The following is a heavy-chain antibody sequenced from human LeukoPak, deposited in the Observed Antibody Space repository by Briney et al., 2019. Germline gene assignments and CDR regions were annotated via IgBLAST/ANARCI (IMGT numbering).Heavy chain of an antibody. V-gene: IGHV4-38-2*02. D-gene: IGHD1-26*01. CDR1: GYSISSGYY. Sequence: PSETLSLTCTVSGYSISSGYYWAWIRPPPGKGLEWIGTIYHSGSTYSNPSLKSRVTILVDTSKNQFSLRLSSVTAADTAVYYCARETGTYSAFDYWGQGTLVTVSS. CDR3: ARETGTYSAFDY. J-gene: IGHJ4*02. CDR2: IYHSGST.